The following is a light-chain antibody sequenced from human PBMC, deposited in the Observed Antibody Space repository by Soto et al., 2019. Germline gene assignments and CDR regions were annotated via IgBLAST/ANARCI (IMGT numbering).Light chain of an antibody. Sequence: QSVLTQPPSVSAAPGQKVTISCSGSSSNIGNNYVSWYQHLPGTAPKLLIYDNDKRPSGIPDRFSGSKSGTSATLDITGLQTGDEADYYCATWDSSLSGGVFGGGTKVTVL. CDR1: SSNIGNNY. J-gene: IGLJ3*02. CDR2: DND. V-gene: IGLV1-51*01. CDR3: ATWDSSLSGGV.